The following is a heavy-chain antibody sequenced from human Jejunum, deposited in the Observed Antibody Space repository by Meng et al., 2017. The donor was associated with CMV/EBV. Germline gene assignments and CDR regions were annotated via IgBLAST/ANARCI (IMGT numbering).Heavy chain of an antibody. Sequence: LSCAASGLTFSSYAMSWVRQAPGKGLEWVSAISGSGDSTYYADSVKGRFTIFRDSSKNTLYLRMNSLRAEDTAVYYCAKDKAPFDYWGQGTLVTVSS. J-gene: IGHJ4*02. CDR2: ISGSGDST. CDR3: AKDKAPFDY. V-gene: IGHV3-23*01. CDR1: GLTFSSYA.